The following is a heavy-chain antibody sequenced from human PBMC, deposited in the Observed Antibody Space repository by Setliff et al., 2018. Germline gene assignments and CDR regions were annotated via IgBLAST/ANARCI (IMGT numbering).Heavy chain of an antibody. V-gene: IGHV3-11*04. CDR3: ARYTYYDFWSGYPNWYFDL. Sequence: GGSLRLSCAASGFTFSDYYMSWIRQAPGKGLEWVSYISGSGYTIYYADSVKGRFTISRDNAKNSLYLQMNSLRAEDTAVYYCARYTYYDFWSGYPNWYFDLWGRGTLVTVSS. D-gene: IGHD3-3*01. J-gene: IGHJ2*01. CDR1: GFTFSDYY. CDR2: ISGSGYTI.